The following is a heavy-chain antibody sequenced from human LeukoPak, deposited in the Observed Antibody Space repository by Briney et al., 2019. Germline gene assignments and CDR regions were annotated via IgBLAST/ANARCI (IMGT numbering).Heavy chain of an antibody. Sequence: SQTLSLTCTVSGGSVSSYYWSWIRQPPGKGLEWIGYFSYSGNTNYNPSLKSRVTISVDTSKNQFSLKLSSVTAADTAVYYCARGHYYDSSHLDYWGQGTLVTVSS. CDR3: ARGHYYDSSHLDY. J-gene: IGHJ4*02. V-gene: IGHV4-59*02. D-gene: IGHD3-22*01. CDR2: FSYSGNT. CDR1: GGSVSSYY.